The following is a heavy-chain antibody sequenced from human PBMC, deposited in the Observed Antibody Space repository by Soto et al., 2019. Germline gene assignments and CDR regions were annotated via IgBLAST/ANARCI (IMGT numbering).Heavy chain of an antibody. J-gene: IGHJ4*02. CDR1: GFTFDDYA. CDR3: AKDMGEDKAMVYYSDY. Sequence: SLRLSCAASGFTFDDYAMHWVRLVPGKGLEWVSGIDWNSFTTGYADSVKGRFTISRDNAKNSLYLQMNSLRPEDTALYYCAKDMGEDKAMVYYSDYWGQGPLVTVSS. CDR2: IDWNSFTT. D-gene: IGHD5-18*01. V-gene: IGHV3-9*01.